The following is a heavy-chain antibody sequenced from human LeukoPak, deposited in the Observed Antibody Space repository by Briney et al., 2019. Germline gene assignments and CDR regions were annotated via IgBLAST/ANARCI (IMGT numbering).Heavy chain of an antibody. J-gene: IGHJ4*02. CDR3: AREGEAFDY. CDR1: GFTFSSHL. Sequence: GGSLRLSCAASGFTFSSHLISWVRHAPGKGREWVANMRQDGSEKFYADSVKGRFTISRDNAKKSLYLQMNSLRVEDTAVYYCAREGEAFDYWGQGTLVTVSS. D-gene: IGHD3-16*01. CDR2: MRQDGSEK. V-gene: IGHV3-7*01.